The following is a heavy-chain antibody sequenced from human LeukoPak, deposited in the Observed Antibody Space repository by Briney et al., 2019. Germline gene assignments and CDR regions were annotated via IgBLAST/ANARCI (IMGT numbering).Heavy chain of an antibody. CDR2: TSSDLNVK. J-gene: IGHJ4*02. CDR3: AREGYYGSGSPPSLYFDY. CDR1: GFTFRNYV. V-gene: IGHV3-30-3*01. D-gene: IGHD3-10*01. Sequence: PGGALRLSCAASGFTFRNYVIHSVRQAPGKGLGWVAVTSSDLNVKLYADSVKGRFTISRDNSRSTLYLQMNSLRPEDTAIYYCAREGYYGSGSPPSLYFDYWGQGTLVTVSS.